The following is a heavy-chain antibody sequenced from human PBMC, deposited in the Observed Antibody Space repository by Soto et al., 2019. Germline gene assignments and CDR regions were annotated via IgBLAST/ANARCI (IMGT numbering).Heavy chain of an antibody. D-gene: IGHD2-15*01. Sequence: SETVSLTCAVSGGSISTSNWWSWVRQTPGKGLEWIREIHHSGGTNYNPSLKSRVTMSVDKSNNQFSLNLSSVTAADTAVYYCARKVVVVVAARSLESFQHSGQGTLVTLSS. J-gene: IGHJ1*01. V-gene: IGHV4-4*02. CDR1: GGSISTSNW. CDR3: ARKVVVVVAARSLESFQH. CDR2: IHHSGGT.